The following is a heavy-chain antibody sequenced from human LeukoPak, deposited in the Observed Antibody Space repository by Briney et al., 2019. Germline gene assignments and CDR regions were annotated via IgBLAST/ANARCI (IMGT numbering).Heavy chain of an antibody. Sequence: PGGSLRLSCAASGFTFSSYWMSWARQAPGKGLEWVANIKQDGSEKYYVDSVKGRFTISRDNAKNSLYLQMNSLRAEDTAVYYCASTGVGGVFDYWGQGTLVTVSS. CDR2: IKQDGSEK. CDR3: ASTGVGGVFDY. V-gene: IGHV3-7*01. CDR1: GFTFSSYW. J-gene: IGHJ4*02. D-gene: IGHD1-26*01.